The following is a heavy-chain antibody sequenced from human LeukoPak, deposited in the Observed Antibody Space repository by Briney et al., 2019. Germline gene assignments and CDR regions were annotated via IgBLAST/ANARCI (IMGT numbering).Heavy chain of an antibody. CDR3: ARDPPGRSDF. Sequence: GGSLSLSCAASRFTFSNVLVTWVRHSPGRVREWVASNNNDRSRAPCAHSAKGRLSISSDNANNALSLQINSVRVEDAAVYYCARDPPGRSDFWGEGTLVTASS. V-gene: IGHV3-7*01. CDR1: RFTFSNVL. CDR2: NNNDRSRA. J-gene: IGHJ4*02.